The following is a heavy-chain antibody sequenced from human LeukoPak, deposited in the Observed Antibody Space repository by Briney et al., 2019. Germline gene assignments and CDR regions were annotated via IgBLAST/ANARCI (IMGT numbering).Heavy chain of an antibody. CDR1: GGTFSSYA. J-gene: IGHJ6*03. D-gene: IGHD6-19*01. CDR3: ARVPPPGIAVAGSDYYYYYMDV. Sequence: SVKVSCKASGGTFSSYANSWVRQAPGQGLEWMGGIIPIFGTANYAQRFQGGVTITTDESTSTAYMELSSLRSEDTAVYYCARVPPPGIAVAGSDYYYYYMDVWGKGTTVTVSS. V-gene: IGHV1-69*05. CDR2: IIPIFGTA.